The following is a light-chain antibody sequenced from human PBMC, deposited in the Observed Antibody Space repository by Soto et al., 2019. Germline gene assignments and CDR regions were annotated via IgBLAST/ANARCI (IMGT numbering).Light chain of an antibody. CDR1: SSDVGSYNL. J-gene: IGLJ2*01. CDR3: CSYAGSSTVV. Sequence: QSVLTQPASVSGSPGQSITISCAGTSSDVGSYNLVSWYQHHPGKAPKLMIYEGSNRPSGVSNRFSGSKSGNTASLTISGLQAEDEADYYCCSYAGSSTVVFGGGTKVTVL. CDR2: EGS. V-gene: IGLV2-23*01.